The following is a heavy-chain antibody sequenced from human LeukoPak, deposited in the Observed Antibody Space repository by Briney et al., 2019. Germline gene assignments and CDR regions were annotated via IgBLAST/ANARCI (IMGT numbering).Heavy chain of an antibody. Sequence: SETLSLTCAVYGGSFTGYYWSWIRQPPGKGLEWIGEISHRGSTNYNPSLKSRVTISVYTSKNQFSLKLSSVTAADTAVYYCARHPRYCSSTSCYPYYFDYWGQGTLVTVSS. V-gene: IGHV4-34*01. CDR2: ISHRGST. D-gene: IGHD2-2*01. CDR3: ARHPRYCSSTSCYPYYFDY. J-gene: IGHJ4*02. CDR1: GGSFTGYY.